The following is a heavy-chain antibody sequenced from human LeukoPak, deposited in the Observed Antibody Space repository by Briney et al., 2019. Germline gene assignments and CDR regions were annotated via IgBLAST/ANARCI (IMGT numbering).Heavy chain of an antibody. CDR1: GFSFSTYW. Sequence: GGSLRLSCAASGFSFSTYWMSWVRQTPGKGLEWVANIKEDGSKDYYVDSVKGRFTISRDNAKNSLYLQMNSLRVDDSAVYYCARDAGGYDSWGQGTLVTVSS. V-gene: IGHV3-7*01. CDR3: ARDAGGYDS. CDR2: IKEDGSKD. J-gene: IGHJ5*01. D-gene: IGHD5-12*01.